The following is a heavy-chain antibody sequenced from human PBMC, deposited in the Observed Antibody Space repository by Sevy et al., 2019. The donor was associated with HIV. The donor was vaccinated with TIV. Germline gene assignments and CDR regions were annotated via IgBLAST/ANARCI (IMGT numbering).Heavy chain of an antibody. CDR1: GGSISSSSYY. D-gene: IGHD4-4*01. J-gene: IGHJ6*02. CDR2: MYYSGST. V-gene: IGHV4-39*01. CDR3: ASLPPGTVTPALDYYYYYGMDV. Sequence: SETLSLTCTVSGGSISSSSYYWGWIHQPPGKGLEWIGSMYYSGSTYYNPSLKSRVTISVDTSKNQFSLKLNSLTAADTAVYYCASLPPGTVTPALDYYYYYGMDVWGQGTTVTVSS.